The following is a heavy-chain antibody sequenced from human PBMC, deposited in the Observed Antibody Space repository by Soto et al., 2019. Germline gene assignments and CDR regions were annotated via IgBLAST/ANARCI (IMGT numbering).Heavy chain of an antibody. V-gene: IGHV1-69*13. J-gene: IGHJ6*02. CDR1: GGTFSGYA. D-gene: IGHD2-2*01. CDR2: IIPIFGTA. Sequence: SVKVSCKASGGTFSGYAISWVRQAPGQGLEWMGGIIPIFGTANYAQKFQGRVTITADESTSTAYMELSSLRSEDTAGYYCARVLSKGWPDYYYGMDVWGQGTTVTVSS. CDR3: ARVLSKGWPDYYYGMDV.